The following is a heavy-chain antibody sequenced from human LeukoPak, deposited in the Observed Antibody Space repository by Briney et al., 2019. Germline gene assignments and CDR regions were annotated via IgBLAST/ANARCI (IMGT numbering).Heavy chain of an antibody. V-gene: IGHV1-2*02. D-gene: IGHD3-22*01. CDR1: GYTFTGYY. CDR3: ATAVRYDSSATGDY. J-gene: IGHJ4*02. CDR2: INPNSGGT. Sequence: ASVKVSCKASGYTFTGYYMHWVRQAPGQGLEWMGWINPNSGGTNYAQKFQGRVTMTEDTSTDTAYMELSSLRSEDTAVYYCATAVRYDSSATGDYWGQGTLVTVSS.